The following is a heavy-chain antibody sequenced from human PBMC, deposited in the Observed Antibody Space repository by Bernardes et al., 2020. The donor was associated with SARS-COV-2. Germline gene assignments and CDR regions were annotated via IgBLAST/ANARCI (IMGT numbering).Heavy chain of an antibody. CDR2: IIPIFGTA. V-gene: IGHV1-69*13. Sequence: SVKVSCKASGGTFSSYAISWVRQAPGQGLEWMGRIIPIFGTANYAQKFQGRVTITADESTSTAYMELSSLRSEDTAVYYCASRDIVVVPAEAAFDYWGQGTLVTVSS. J-gene: IGHJ4*02. CDR1: GGTFSSYA. CDR3: ASRDIVVVPAEAAFDY. D-gene: IGHD2-2*01.